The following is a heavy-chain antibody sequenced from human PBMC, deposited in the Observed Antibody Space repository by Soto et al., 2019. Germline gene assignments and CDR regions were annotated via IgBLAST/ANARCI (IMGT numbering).Heavy chain of an antibody. CDR2: ISGSGGST. CDR1: GFTFSSYA. V-gene: IGHV3-23*01. CDR3: AKDLLRHPDIAVAGSPSFDY. Sequence: PGGSLRLSCAASGFTFSSYAMSWVRQAPGKGLEWVSAISGSGGSTYYADSVKGRFTISRDNSKNTLYLQMNSLRAEDTAVYYCAKDLLRHPDIAVAGSPSFDYWGQGTLVTVSS. J-gene: IGHJ4*02. D-gene: IGHD6-19*01.